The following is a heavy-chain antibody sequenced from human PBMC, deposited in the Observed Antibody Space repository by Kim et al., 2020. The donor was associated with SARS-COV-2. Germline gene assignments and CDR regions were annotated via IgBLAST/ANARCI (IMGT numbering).Heavy chain of an antibody. Sequence: GGSLRLSCAASGFTFSSYAMSWVRQAPGKGLEWVSAISGSGGSTYYADSVKGRFTISRDNSKNTLYLQMNSLRDEDTAVYYCAKDRQDLAWFGESWGMVVWGQRPTVTVSS. CDR3: AKDRQDLAWFGESWGMVV. V-gene: IGHV3-23*01. D-gene: IGHD3-10*01. CDR2: ISGSGGST. J-gene: IGHJ6*01. CDR1: GFTFSSYA.